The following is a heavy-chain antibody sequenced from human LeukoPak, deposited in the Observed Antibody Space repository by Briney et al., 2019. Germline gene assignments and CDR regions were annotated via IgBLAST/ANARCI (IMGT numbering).Heavy chain of an antibody. CDR2: INPSGGNK. CDR1: GYTFTGYY. J-gene: IGHJ4*02. CDR3: ARRDDVLTFDY. Sequence: ASVKVSCKAFGYTFTGYYMHWVRQAPGQGLEWMGIINPSGGNKRYAEKFQGRVTMTRDMSTSTVYMELSSLRSEDTAVYYCARRDDVLTFDYWGQGTLVTVSS. V-gene: IGHV1-46*01. D-gene: IGHD2-8*01.